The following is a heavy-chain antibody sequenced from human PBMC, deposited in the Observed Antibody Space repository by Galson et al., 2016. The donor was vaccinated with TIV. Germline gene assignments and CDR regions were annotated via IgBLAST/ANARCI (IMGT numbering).Heavy chain of an antibody. Sequence: SVKVSCKASGDTFTGYYVHWVRQAPGQGLEWMGWIDPRSVATNYAQKFQGRVTMTRDTSISTAHMELTTLTPDDTAVYYCARARSGEYFDYWGQGTLVTVSS. CDR1: GDTFTGYY. V-gene: IGHV1-2*02. D-gene: IGHD4-17*01. CDR2: IDPRSVAT. CDR3: ARARSGEYFDY. J-gene: IGHJ4*02.